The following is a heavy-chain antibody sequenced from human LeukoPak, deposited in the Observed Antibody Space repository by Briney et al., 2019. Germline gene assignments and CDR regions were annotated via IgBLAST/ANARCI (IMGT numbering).Heavy chain of an antibody. CDR3: APAARHRVEDY. J-gene: IGHJ4*02. CDR2: IIPILGIA. CDR1: GGTFSSYA. D-gene: IGHD6-6*01. Sequence: GASVKVSCKASGGTFSSYAISWVRQAPGQGLEWMGRIIPILGIANYAQKFQGRVTITADKSTSTAYMELSSLRSEDTAVYYCAPAARHRVEDYRGQGTLVTVSS. V-gene: IGHV1-69*04.